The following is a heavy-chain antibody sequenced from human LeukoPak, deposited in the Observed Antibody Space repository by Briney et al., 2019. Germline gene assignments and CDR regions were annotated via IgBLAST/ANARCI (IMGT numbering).Heavy chain of an antibody. Sequence: GGSLRLSCAASGFTFSTDDMTWVRQAPGKWLEWVSTITGGGDSTYYADSVQGRFTISRDNSKNTVYLQMNSLRAEDTAVYYCAQGSWGDDWGQGTLVTVSS. CDR2: ITGGGDST. D-gene: IGHD3-10*01. CDR1: GFTFSTDD. CDR3: AQGSWGDD. J-gene: IGHJ4*02. V-gene: IGHV3-23*01.